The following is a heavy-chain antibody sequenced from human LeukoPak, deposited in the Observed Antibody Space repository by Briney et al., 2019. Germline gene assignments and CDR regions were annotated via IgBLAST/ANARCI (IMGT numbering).Heavy chain of an antibody. D-gene: IGHD2-15*01. Sequence: GGSLRLSCAASGFTFSTYWMDWVRQAPGKGLEWVASIKEDGSDTNYVGSVRGRFTVSRDNTKNSLYPQMNSLRADDTAVHYCASDRAYSQFDYWGQGTLVTVSS. CDR1: GFTFSTYW. V-gene: IGHV3-7*01. CDR2: IKEDGSDT. J-gene: IGHJ4*02. CDR3: ASDRAYSQFDY.